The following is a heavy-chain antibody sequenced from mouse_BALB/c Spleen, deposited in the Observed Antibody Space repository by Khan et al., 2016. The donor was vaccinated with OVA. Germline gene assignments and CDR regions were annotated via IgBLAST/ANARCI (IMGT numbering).Heavy chain of an antibody. CDR3: ARRNYFGYTFAY. J-gene: IGHJ3*01. CDR2: ISPGSGDT. D-gene: IGHD1-2*01. Sequence: QVQLKQSGAELARPGASVKLSCKASVYTFTDYYINWVKLRTGQGLEWIGEISPGSGDTYYTESFKGKATLTADKSSSTAYLPLSSLTSEASAVYFWARRNYFGYTFAYWGQGTLVTVSA. CDR1: VYTFTDYY. V-gene: IGHV1-77*01.